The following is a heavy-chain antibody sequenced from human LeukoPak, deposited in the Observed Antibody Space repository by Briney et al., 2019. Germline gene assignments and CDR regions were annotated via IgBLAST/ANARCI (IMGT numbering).Heavy chain of an antibody. CDR3: ARTLETYYYYYGMDV. V-gene: IGHV4-59*08. CDR1: GGSISSYY. CDR2: IYYSRST. D-gene: IGHD5-24*01. Sequence: PSETLSLTCTVSGGSISSYYWSWIRQPPGKGLEWIGYIYYSRSTNYNLSLKSRVTISVDTSKNQFSLKLSSVTAADTAVYYCARTLETYYYYYGMDVWGQGTTVTVSS. J-gene: IGHJ6*02.